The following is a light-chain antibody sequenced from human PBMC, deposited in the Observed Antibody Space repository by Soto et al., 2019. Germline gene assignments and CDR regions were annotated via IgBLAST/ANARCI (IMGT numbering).Light chain of an antibody. CDR2: AAS. Sequence: DIQMTQSPSSLPAPEGDGVTTTCRASQGFANNLACNHQKPGKVPKLLIYAASTLQSGVPSRFSGSGSGTDFTLTISSLQPEDVATYYCQKYNSAPRTFGQGTKVEI. J-gene: IGKJ1*01. CDR3: QKYNSAPRT. CDR1: QGFANN. V-gene: IGKV1-27*01.